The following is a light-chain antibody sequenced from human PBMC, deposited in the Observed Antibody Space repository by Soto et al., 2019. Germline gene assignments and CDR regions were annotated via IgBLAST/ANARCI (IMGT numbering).Light chain of an antibody. CDR1: RSNIGSNH. CDR3: AAWDDSLRGVV. J-gene: IGLJ2*01. CDR2: SDS. V-gene: IGLV1-47*02. Sequence: QLVLTQPPSASGTPGQRVTISCSGSRSNIGSNHVYWYQHLPGTAPKLLIYSDSQRPSGVPDRFSGSKSGTSASLAISGLRSEDETDYYCAAWDDSLRGVVFGGGTQLTVL.